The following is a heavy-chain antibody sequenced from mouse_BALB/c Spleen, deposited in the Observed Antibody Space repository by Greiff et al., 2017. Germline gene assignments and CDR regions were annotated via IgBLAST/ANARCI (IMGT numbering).Heavy chain of an antibody. CDR2: ISSGSSTI. J-gene: IGHJ4*01. CDR3: ARSVITKYAMDY. V-gene: IGHV5-17*02. Sequence: VHVKQSGGGLVQPGGSRKLSCAASGFTFSSFGMHWVRQAPEKGLEWVAYISSGSSTIYYADTVKGRFTISRDNPKNTLFLQMTSLRSEDTAMYYCARSVITKYAMDYWGQGTSVTVSS. CDR1: GFTFSSFG. D-gene: IGHD2-4*01.